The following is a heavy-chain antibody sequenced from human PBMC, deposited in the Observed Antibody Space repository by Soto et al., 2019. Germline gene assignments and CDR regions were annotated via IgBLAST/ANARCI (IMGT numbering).Heavy chain of an antibody. D-gene: IGHD6-6*01. CDR3: ASDRRPYNSSFHFDY. Sequence: ASVMVSCPPSGKTFSCLAISSWRPAPGQGLEWMGIINHMGGSTSYAQKFQGRVTMTRDTSTSTVYMELSSLRSEDTAVYYCASDRRPYNSSFHFDYWGQGTVVTVSS. CDR2: INHMGGST. CDR1: GKTFSCLA. J-gene: IGHJ4*02. V-gene: IGHV1-46*01.